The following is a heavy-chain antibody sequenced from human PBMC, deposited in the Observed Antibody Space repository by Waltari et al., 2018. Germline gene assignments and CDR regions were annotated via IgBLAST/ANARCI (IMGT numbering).Heavy chain of an antibody. J-gene: IGHJ6*02. D-gene: IGHD3-10*01. CDR1: GVTFGNYV. CDR2: ITSGENT. CDR3: AKDRVGNFYYYGMDV. Sequence: EVQLLQSGGGLVQPGGSLRLSCAVSGVTFGNYVMSWLRQAPGKGLEWVSSITSGENTKYAASVKGRCTISRDNSKNTLYLQMNTVRAEDTALYYCAKDRVGNFYYYGMDVWGQGTTVTVSS. V-gene: IGHV3-23*01.